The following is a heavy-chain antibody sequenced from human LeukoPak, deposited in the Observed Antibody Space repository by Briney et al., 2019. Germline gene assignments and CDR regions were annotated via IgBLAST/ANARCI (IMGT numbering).Heavy chain of an antibody. Sequence: GGSLRLSCAASGFTFSSYAMSWVRQAPGKGLEWGSGISGNGGYTYYADSVKGRFTISRDNSKNTLYLQMNSLRAEDTAVYYCAKAPYYSSSWYFFDYWSQGTLVTVSS. CDR3: AKAPYYSSSWYFFDY. D-gene: IGHD6-13*01. J-gene: IGHJ4*02. V-gene: IGHV3-23*01. CDR2: ISGNGGYT. CDR1: GFTFSSYA.